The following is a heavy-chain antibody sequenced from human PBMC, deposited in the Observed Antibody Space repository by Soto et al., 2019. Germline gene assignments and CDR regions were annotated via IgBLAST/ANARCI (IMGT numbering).Heavy chain of an antibody. CDR3: ARGKLLWFGKLLYPPHFDY. V-gene: IGHV4-30-4*01. CDR1: GGSISSGDYY. Sequence: QVQLQESGPGLVKPSQTLSLTCTVSGGSISSGDYYWSWIRQPPGKGLEWIGYIYYSGSTYYNPSLKSRVTISVDTSKNQFSLKLSSVTAADTAVYYCARGKLLWFGKLLYPPHFDYWGQGTLVTVSS. D-gene: IGHD3-10*01. CDR2: IYYSGST. J-gene: IGHJ4*02.